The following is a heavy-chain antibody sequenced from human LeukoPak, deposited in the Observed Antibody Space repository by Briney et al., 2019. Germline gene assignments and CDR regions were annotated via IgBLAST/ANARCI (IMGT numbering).Heavy chain of an antibody. CDR2: INPHSGDT. D-gene: IGHD6-13*01. J-gene: IGHJ4*02. Sequence: ASVKVSCKTSGYTFTGYYMNWVRQAPGQGLEWMGRINPHSGDTNYAQKFRGRVTMTRDTSISTAYMELSRLRSDDTAVYFCARGMGAYSSSWHFNYWGQGTLVTVSS. CDR3: ARGMGAYSSSWHFNY. V-gene: IGHV1-2*06. CDR1: GYTFTGYY.